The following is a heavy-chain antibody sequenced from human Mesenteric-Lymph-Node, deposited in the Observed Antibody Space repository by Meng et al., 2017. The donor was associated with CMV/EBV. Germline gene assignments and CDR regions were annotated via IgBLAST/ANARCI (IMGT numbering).Heavy chain of an antibody. J-gene: IGHJ4*02. V-gene: IGHV4-59*01. D-gene: IGHD5-18*01. Sequence: SETLSLTCTVSGGSISSYYWSWIRQPPGKGLEWIGYIYYSGSTNYNPSLKSRVTISVDTSKNQFSLKLSSVTAADTAVYYCARGGYSGCVDYWGQGTLVTVSS. CDR3: ARGGYSGCVDY. CDR1: GGSISSYY. CDR2: IYYSGST.